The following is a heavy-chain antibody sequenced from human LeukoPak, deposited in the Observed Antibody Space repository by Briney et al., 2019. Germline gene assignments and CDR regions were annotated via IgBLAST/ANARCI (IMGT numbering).Heavy chain of an antibody. Sequence: GGSLRLSCTASGFPFINYGMSWVRQAPGKGLEWVSAITGSGATTYYADSVKGRFTISRDNSKNTLYLQMNSLRAEDTAVYYCARQPMDVWGKGTTVTVSS. V-gene: IGHV3-23*01. J-gene: IGHJ6*03. CDR3: ARQPMDV. CDR1: GFPFINYG. D-gene: IGHD1-1*01. CDR2: ITGSGATT.